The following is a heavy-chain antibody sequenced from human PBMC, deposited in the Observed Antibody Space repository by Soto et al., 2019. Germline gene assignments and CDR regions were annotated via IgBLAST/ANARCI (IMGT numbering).Heavy chain of an antibody. CDR2: INPSGGST. D-gene: IGHD2-15*01. J-gene: IGHJ4*02. CDR3: ARGYCSGGSCYQLLFDY. Sequence: ASVKVSCKASGYTFTSYYMHWVRQAPGQGFEWMGIINPSGGSTSYAQKFQGRVTMTRDTSTSTVYMELSSLRSEDTAVYYCARGYCSGGSCYQLLFDYWGQGTLVTVSS. V-gene: IGHV1-46*01. CDR1: GYTFTSYY.